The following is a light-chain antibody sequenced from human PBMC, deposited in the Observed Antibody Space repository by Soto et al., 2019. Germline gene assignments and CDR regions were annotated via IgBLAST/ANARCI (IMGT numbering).Light chain of an antibody. Sequence: DIQMTQSPSTLSASVGDRVTITCRASQSISTWLAWYQQKPGKAPKLLIYKASSLEGGVPSRFSGSGSGTEFNITVSSLRPDDFATYYCQQYNTSPLTFGGGTTVDIK. CDR1: QSISTW. V-gene: IGKV1-5*03. J-gene: IGKJ4*01. CDR2: KAS. CDR3: QQYNTSPLT.